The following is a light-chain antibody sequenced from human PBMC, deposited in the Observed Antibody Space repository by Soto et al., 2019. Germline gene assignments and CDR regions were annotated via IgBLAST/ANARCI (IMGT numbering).Light chain of an antibody. CDR1: QSVRSY. Sequence: EIVLTQSPATLYLSPGESATLPCRASQSVRSYVAWYQQKPGQAPRLLIDEASNRATCSPARFSGSGAVTDFTLTSSSLEPEDFAVYYCQQYSSAALTFGPGTKVETK. V-gene: IGKV3-11*01. CDR3: QQYSSAALT. CDR2: EAS. J-gene: IGKJ1*01.